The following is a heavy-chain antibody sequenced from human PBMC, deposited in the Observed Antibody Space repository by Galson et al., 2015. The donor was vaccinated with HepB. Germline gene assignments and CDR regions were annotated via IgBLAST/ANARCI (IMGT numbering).Heavy chain of an antibody. CDR3: AKGTTDVDY. J-gene: IGHJ4*02. CDR1: GFTFRSLG. Sequence: SLRLSCAATGFTFRSLGMTWVRQAPGQGLECVAAIGVNARRTDYADSVKGRFTISRDNSRNMLYLQMNNLRAEDTAVYYCAKGTTDVDYWGQGTLVTVSS. V-gene: IGHV3-23*01. D-gene: IGHD1-1*01. CDR2: IGVNARRT.